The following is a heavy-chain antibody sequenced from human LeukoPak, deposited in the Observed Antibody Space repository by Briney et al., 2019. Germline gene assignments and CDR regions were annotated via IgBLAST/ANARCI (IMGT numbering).Heavy chain of an antibody. CDR2: ISTSTSTR. D-gene: IGHD2-2*01. Sequence: GSLRLSCAASEITFSTYTTNWVRQAPGKGLEWVSYISTSTSTRYYADSVEGRFTISRDDAKISLYLQMNSLRVEDTAVYYCARERNYQLLHRDAFDIWGQGTMVTVSS. J-gene: IGHJ3*02. V-gene: IGHV3-48*01. CDR1: EITFSTYT. CDR3: ARERNYQLLHRDAFDI.